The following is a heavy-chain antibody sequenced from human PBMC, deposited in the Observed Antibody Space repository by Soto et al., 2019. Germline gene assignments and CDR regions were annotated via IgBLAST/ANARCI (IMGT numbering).Heavy chain of an antibody. CDR2: ISAYNGNT. V-gene: IGHV1-18*01. CDR1: GYTFTSYG. J-gene: IGHJ6*02. CDR3: ATHAVVGHPHYGMDV. Sequence: GASVKVSCKASGYTFTSYGISWVRQAPGQGLEWMGWISAYNGNTNYAQKLQGRVTMTTDTSTSTAYMELRSLRSDDTAVYYCATHAVVGHPHYGMDVWGQGTTVTVSS. D-gene: IGHD2-15*01.